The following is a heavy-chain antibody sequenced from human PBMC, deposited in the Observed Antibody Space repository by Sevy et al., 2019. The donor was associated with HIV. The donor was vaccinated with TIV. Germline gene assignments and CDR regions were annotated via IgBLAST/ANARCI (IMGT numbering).Heavy chain of an antibody. J-gene: IGHJ6*02. CDR1: GSSFESFA. Sequence: GGSLRLSCAASGSSFESFAMNWVRQAPGKGLEWVAYISRGSSYIYYEDSVKGRFTISRDKAKNSLFLQMNSLEAEDTAIYYCTRGSGIDYYEKGMDLWGQGTTVTVSS. V-gene: IGHV3-21*04. CDR2: ISRGSSYI. D-gene: IGHD3-10*01. CDR3: TRGSGIDYYEKGMDL.